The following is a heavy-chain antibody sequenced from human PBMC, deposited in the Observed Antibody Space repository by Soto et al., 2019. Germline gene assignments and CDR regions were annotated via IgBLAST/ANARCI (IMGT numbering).Heavy chain of an antibody. CDR3: ARSPPDRYCTIPGCYKRPLYGMDV. Sequence: ASVKVSCKASGYTFSGYYIHWLRQAPGQGLEWMGWINPNSGGTNYAQKFQGRVTVTRDTPTSTAYMELSRLTSDDTAVYYCARSPPDRYCTIPGCYKRPLYGMDVWGQGTTLTVSS. J-gene: IGHJ6*02. V-gene: IGHV1-2*02. CDR1: GYTFSGYY. D-gene: IGHD2-2*02. CDR2: INPNSGGT.